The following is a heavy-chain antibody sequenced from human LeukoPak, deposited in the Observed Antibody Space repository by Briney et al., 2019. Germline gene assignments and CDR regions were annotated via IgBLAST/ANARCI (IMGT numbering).Heavy chain of an antibody. J-gene: IGHJ4*02. CDR2: INQDGTDK. V-gene: IGHV3-7*03. CDR1: GFIFSPYA. Sequence: GGSLRLSCSASGFIFSPYAMHWIRQAPGKGLEWVANINQDGTDKYYVDSVKGRFTFSRDNAQNSLYLQMSSLRVEDTAVYYCVTYSTGLYKGLEFWGQGTQVTVSS. D-gene: IGHD2-8*02. CDR3: VTYSTGLYKGLEF.